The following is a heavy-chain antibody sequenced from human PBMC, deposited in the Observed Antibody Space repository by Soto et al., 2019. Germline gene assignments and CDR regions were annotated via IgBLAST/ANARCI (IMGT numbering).Heavy chain of an antibody. V-gene: IGHV3-72*01. CDR3: ARISAAASNAFDI. J-gene: IGHJ3*02. CDR1: GFTFSDHY. Sequence: EVQVVESGGGLVQPGGSLRLSCAGSGFTFSDHYMDWVRQAPGKGLEWVGRSRNKAKRYTTEYAASGKGRFTRSRDDSKNSLYLQMNSLKTEDTAVYYCARISAAASNAFDIWGQGTMVTVSS. CDR2: SRNKAKRYTT. D-gene: IGHD6-13*01.